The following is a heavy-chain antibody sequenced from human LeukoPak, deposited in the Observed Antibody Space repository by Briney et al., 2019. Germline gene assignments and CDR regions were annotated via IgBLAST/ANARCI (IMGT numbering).Heavy chain of an antibody. J-gene: IGHJ4*02. V-gene: IGHV3-23*01. D-gene: IGHD3-10*01. CDR3: ATWPGAWYGEDY. CDR1: GFIFSNYA. CDR2: ISGSGDAT. Sequence: PGGSLRLSCAVSGFIFSNYAMSWVRQAPGKGLEWVSSISGSGDATKYADSVKGRSTISRDNSQNTMYLQMNGLRAEDTAVYYCATWPGAWYGEDYWGQGTLVTVSS.